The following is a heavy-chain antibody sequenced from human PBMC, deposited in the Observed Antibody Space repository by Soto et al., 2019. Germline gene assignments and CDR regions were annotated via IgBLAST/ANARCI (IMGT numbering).Heavy chain of an antibody. CDR1: GGSISSGGYY. Sequence: TLYLTCTVSGGSISSGGYYWSWIRQHPGKGLEWIGYIYYSGSTYYNPSLKSRVTISVDTSKNQFSLKLSSVTATDTAVYYGARLVFRGCYYRYYFDYWGQGTLVTV. CDR3: ARLVFRGCYYRYYFDY. D-gene: IGHD3-22*01. V-gene: IGHV4-31*03. J-gene: IGHJ4*02. CDR2: IYYSGST.